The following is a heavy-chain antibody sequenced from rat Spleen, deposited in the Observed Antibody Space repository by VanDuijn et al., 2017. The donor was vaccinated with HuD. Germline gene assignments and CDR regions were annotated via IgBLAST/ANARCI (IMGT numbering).Heavy chain of an antibody. CDR2: ISYDGSST. CDR1: GFTFSSFP. CDR3: ARRHYGYTDYFDC. J-gene: IGHJ2*01. D-gene: IGHD1-9*01. Sequence: EVQLVESGGGLVQPGRSLKLSCAASGFTFSSFPMAWVRQAQKKGLEWVAFISYDGSSTYYRDSVKGRFTISRDNAKSTLYLQMDSLRSEDTATYYCARRHYGYTDYFDCWGQGVMVTVSS. V-gene: IGHV5-7*01.